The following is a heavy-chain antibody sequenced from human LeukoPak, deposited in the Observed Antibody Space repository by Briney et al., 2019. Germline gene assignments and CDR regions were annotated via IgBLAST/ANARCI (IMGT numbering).Heavy chain of an antibody. CDR2: IYPGDSDT. V-gene: IGHV5-51*01. CDR3: ARNYYYLDV. CDR1: GYSFSNYW. Sequence: GESLKISCKASGYSFSNYWIGWVPQMPGKGLEWMGIIYPGDSDTRYSPSFQGQVTISADKSISTAYLQWSSLKASDTAIYYCARNYYYLDVWGKGTTVTVSS. J-gene: IGHJ6*03.